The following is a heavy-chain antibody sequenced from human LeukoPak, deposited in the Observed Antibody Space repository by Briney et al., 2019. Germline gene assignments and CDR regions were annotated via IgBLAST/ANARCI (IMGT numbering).Heavy chain of an antibody. CDR2: IYYGGST. V-gene: IGHV4-59*11. CDR3: AREVVAAAGSIRVFDY. D-gene: IGHD6-13*01. CDR1: GGSISSHY. J-gene: IGHJ4*02. Sequence: SETLSLTCTVSGGSISSHYWSWIRQPPGKGLEWIGYIYYGGSTNYNPSLKSRVTISVDTSKNQFSLKLSSVTAADTAVYYCAREVVAAAGSIRVFDYWGQGTLVTVSS.